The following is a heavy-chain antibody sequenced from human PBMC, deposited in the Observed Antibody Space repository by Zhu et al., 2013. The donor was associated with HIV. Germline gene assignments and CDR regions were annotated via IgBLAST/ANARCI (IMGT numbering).Heavy chain of an antibody. D-gene: IGHD4-17*01. CDR2: IIPIFGTA. CDR3: ARASGPGDYGDYHDAFDI. J-gene: IGHJ3*02. Sequence: GQGLEWMGGIIPIFGTANYAQKFQGGVTITADESTSTAYMELSSLRSEDTAVYYCARASGPGDYGDYHDAFDIWGQGTMVTVSS. V-gene: IGHV1-69*01.